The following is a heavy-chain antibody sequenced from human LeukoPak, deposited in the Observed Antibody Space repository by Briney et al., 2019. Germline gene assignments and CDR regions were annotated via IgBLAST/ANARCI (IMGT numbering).Heavy chain of an antibody. CDR1: GGTFSSCA. D-gene: IGHD3-3*01. CDR3: ARDQGIRFLEWLLPYDY. CDR2: IIPILGIA. V-gene: IGHV1-69*04. Sequence: RASVKVSCKASGGTFSSCAISWVRQAPGQGLEWMGRIIPILGIANYAQKFQGRVTITADKSTSTAYMELSSLRSEDTAVYYCARDQGIRFLEWLLPYDYWGQGTLVTVSS. J-gene: IGHJ4*02.